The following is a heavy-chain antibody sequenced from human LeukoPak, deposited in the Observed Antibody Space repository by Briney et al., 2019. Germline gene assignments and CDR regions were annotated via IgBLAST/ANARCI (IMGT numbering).Heavy chain of an antibody. V-gene: IGHV1-69*05. CDR2: IIPIFGTA. CDR1: GGTFSSYA. Sequence: ASVKVSCKASGGTFSSYAISWVRQAPGQGLEWMGGIIPIFGTANYAQKFQGRVTITTDESTSTAYMELSSLRSEDTAVYYCARARTPVAYCGGDCYSSFDYWGQGTLVTVSS. D-gene: IGHD2-21*02. J-gene: IGHJ4*02. CDR3: ARARTPVAYCGGDCYSSFDY.